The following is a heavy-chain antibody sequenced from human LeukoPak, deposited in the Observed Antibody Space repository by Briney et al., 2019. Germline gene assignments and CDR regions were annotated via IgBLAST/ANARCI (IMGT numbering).Heavy chain of an antibody. Sequence: SETLSLTCAVYGGSFSGYYWSWIRQPPGKGLEWIGEINHSGSTNYNPSLKSRVTISVDTSKNQFSLKLSSVTAADTAVYYCARGLGFWSGYYKLDYWGPGTLVTVSS. CDR1: GGSFSGYY. CDR2: INHSGST. J-gene: IGHJ4*02. CDR3: ARGLGFWSGYYKLDY. D-gene: IGHD3-3*01. V-gene: IGHV4-34*01.